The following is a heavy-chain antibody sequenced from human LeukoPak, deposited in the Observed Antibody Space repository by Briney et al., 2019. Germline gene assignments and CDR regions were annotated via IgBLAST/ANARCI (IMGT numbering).Heavy chain of an antibody. CDR3: AIVPEDVDCFLQSAWVDP. Sequence: GGCLRLSCAASGFTFSSYAMGWVRQAPGKGLGWVSAISGRGGSTYYADSGRGRFNVSRDKSKNTVYVQMNSRRAEEPAVYYCAIVPEDVDCFLQSAWVDPWGEETLVTVSS. CDR1: GFTFSSYA. V-gene: IGHV3-23*01. D-gene: IGHD3/OR15-3a*01. CDR2: ISGRGGST. J-gene: IGHJ5*02.